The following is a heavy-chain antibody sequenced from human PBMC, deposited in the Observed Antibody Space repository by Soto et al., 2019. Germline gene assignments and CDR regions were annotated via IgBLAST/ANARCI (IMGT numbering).Heavy chain of an antibody. CDR2: ISGSGGST. D-gene: IGHD3-9*01. Sequence: GGSLRLSCAASGFTFSSYAMSWVRQAPGKGLEWVSAISGSGGSTYYADSVKGRFTISRDNSKNTLYLQMNSLRAEDTAVYYCAKSGYYDILTGLLTYFDYWGQGTLVTVSS. V-gene: IGHV3-23*01. CDR1: GFTFSSYA. CDR3: AKSGYYDILTGLLTYFDY. J-gene: IGHJ4*02.